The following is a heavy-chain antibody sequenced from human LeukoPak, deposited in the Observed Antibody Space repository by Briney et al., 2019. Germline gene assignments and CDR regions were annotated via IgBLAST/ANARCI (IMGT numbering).Heavy chain of an antibody. D-gene: IGHD4-17*01. Sequence: PSETLSLTCAVYGGSFSGYYWSWIRQPPGKGLEWIGEINHSGSTNYNPSLKSRVTISVDTSKNQFSLKLSSVTAADTAVYYCARDLRYWYFDLWGRGTLVTVSS. CDR2: INHSGST. J-gene: IGHJ2*01. CDR3: ARDLRYWYFDL. CDR1: GGSFSGYY. V-gene: IGHV4-34*01.